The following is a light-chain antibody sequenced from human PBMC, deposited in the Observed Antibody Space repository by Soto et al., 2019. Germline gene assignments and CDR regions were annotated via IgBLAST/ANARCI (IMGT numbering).Light chain of an antibody. CDR3: QSYDNSLPWV. V-gene: IGLV1-40*01. J-gene: IGLJ3*02. Sequence: QSVLTQPPSVSGAPGQRVIISCTGSSSNIGAGYDVHWYQHLPGTTPKLLIYNNNNRPSGVPDRFSGSKSGASASLAITGLQAEDEADYYCQSYDNSLPWVFGGGTK. CDR1: SSNIGAGYD. CDR2: NNN.